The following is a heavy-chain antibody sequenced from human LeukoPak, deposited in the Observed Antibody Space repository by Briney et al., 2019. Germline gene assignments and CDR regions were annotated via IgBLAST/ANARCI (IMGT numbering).Heavy chain of an antibody. D-gene: IGHD3-3*02. CDR3: AISLVLSYYFDY. CDR2: ISGSGGST. J-gene: IGHJ4*02. V-gene: IGHV3-23*01. Sequence: PGGSLRLSCAASGFTFSSYAMSWVRQAPGKGLEWVSAISGSGGSTYYADSVKGRFTISRDNSKNTLYLQMNSLRAEDTAVYYCAISLVLSYYFDYWGQGTLVTVSS. CDR1: GFTFSSYA.